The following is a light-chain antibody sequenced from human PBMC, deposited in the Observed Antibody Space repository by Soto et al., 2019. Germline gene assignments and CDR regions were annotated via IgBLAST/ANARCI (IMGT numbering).Light chain of an antibody. CDR1: QGIDNF. CDR2: GAS. Sequence: DIQMTQSPSSLSASVGDTVTITCRASQGIDNFLAWFQQKPGKAPKSLIYGASSLQSGVPSKFSGSGSDTGFTLTISSLQPEDSATYFCQQYHSYPVTFGGGIQVEIK. CDR3: QQYHSYPVT. J-gene: IGKJ4*01. V-gene: IGKV1-16*02.